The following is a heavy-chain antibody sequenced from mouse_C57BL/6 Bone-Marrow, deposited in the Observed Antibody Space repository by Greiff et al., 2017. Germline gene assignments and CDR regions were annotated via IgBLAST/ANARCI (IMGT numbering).Heavy chain of an antibody. CDR1: GYTFTSYW. Sequence: QVQLQQPGAELVKPGASVKLSCKASGYTFTSYWMHWVKQRPGQGLEWIGMIHPNSGSTNYNEKFKSKATLTVDKSSSTAYMQLSSLTSEDSAVYYCATTEGYYVAWCAYWGQGTLVTVSA. V-gene: IGHV1-64*01. D-gene: IGHD2-3*01. J-gene: IGHJ3*01. CDR3: ATTEGYYVAWCAY. CDR2: IHPNSGST.